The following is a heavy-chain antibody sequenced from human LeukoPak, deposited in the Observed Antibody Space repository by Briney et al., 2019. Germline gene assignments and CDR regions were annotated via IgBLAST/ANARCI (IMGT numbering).Heavy chain of an antibody. CDR3: TYTEWDGWNPLHAFDY. J-gene: IGHJ4*02. D-gene: IGHD1-1*01. CDR2: IRSKAYGGTT. CDR1: GFTFGDYA. Sequence: GGSLRLSCTASGFTFGDYAMSWFRQAPGKGLEWVGFIRSKAYGGTTEYAASVKGRFTISRDGSKSIAYLQMNSLKTEDTAVYYCTYTEWDGWNPLHAFDYWGQGTLVTVSS. V-gene: IGHV3-49*01.